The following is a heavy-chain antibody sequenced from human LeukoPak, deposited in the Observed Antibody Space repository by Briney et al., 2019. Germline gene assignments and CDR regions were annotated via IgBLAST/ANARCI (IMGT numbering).Heavy chain of an antibody. CDR3: ARDSAVGAHGGGYYLDY. Sequence: PGGSLRLSCAASGFTFDDYGMSWVRQAPGKGLEWVSGINWNGGSTGYADSVKGRFTISRDNAKNSLYLQMNSLRAEDTALYYCARDSAVGAHGGGYYLDYWGQGTLVSVSS. CDR1: GFTFDDYG. D-gene: IGHD1-26*01. CDR2: INWNGGST. V-gene: IGHV3-20*04. J-gene: IGHJ4*02.